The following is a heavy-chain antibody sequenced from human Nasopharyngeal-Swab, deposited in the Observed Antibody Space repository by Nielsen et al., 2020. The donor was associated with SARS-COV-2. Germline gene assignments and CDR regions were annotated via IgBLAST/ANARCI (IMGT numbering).Heavy chain of an antibody. CDR2: IYYSGST. CDR3: ARGSYCSRTNCYNAPFDY. CDR1: GGSISDYY. Sequence: SETLSLTCTVSGGSISDYYWTWIRQPPGRGLDWIGYIYYSGSTTYNPSPKSRVTMSVDTSKNQFSLKLNSVTAADTGVYYCARGSYCSRTNCYNAPFDYWGQGILVTVSS. D-gene: IGHD2-2*02. J-gene: IGHJ4*02. V-gene: IGHV4-59*01.